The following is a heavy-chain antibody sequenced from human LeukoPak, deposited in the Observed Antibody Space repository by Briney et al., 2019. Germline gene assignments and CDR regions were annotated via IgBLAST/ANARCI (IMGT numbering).Heavy chain of an antibody. V-gene: IGHV1-69*13. J-gene: IGHJ4*02. CDR2: IIPIFGTA. CDR1: GGTFSSYA. CDR3: ATAPSDFWSGYYDY. Sequence: GASVKVSCKASGGTFSSYAISWVRQAPGQGLEWMGGIIPIFGTANYAQKFQGRVTITADESTSTAYMELSSLRSEDTAVYYCATAPSDFWSGYYDYWGQGTLVTVSS. D-gene: IGHD3-3*01.